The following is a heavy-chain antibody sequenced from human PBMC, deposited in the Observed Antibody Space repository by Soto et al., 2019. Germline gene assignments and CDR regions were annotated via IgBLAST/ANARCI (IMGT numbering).Heavy chain of an antibody. V-gene: IGHV4-4*02. CDR1: GGSIRRTNW. Sequence: SETLSLTCVVSGGSIRRTNWWAWVRQTPGKGLEWIGEVYHTGTSNYNPSPKGRATISVGTSKDQVSPRLSAVIDAETSVYYCARDLDRYCSVTSCHAMDVWGQGTPVTVSS. J-gene: IGHJ6*02. D-gene: IGHD2-15*01. CDR2: VYHTGTS. CDR3: ARDLDRYCSVTSCHAMDV.